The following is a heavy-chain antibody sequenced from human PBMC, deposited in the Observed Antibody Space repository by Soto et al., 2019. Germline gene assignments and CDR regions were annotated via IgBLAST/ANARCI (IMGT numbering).Heavy chain of an antibody. D-gene: IGHD6-19*01. CDR3: AKRSNSSGWYLPNWFDP. J-gene: IGHJ5*02. CDR1: GFTFSSYA. Sequence: GGSLILSCAASGFTFSSYAMSWVRQAPGKGLEWVSAISGSGGSTYYADSVKGRFTISRDNSKNTLYLQMNSLRAEDTAVYYCAKRSNSSGWYLPNWFDPWGQGTLVTVSS. CDR2: ISGSGGST. V-gene: IGHV3-23*01.